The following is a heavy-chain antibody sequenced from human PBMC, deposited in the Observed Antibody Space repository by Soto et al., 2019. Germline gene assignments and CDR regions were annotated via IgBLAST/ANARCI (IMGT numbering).Heavy chain of an antibody. CDR1: GYTFASYG. CDR3: ARDRIRVVRGKWDYFDY. J-gene: IGHJ4*02. D-gene: IGHD3-10*01. CDR2: ISAYNGDT. Sequence: ASVKVSCKASGYTFASYGVSWVRQAPGQGLEWMGYISAYNGDTKYAQKLQGRVTVTTDTSTSTVYMELRSLTSDDTAVYYCARDRIRVVRGKWDYFDYWGQGTLVTVSS. V-gene: IGHV1-18*01.